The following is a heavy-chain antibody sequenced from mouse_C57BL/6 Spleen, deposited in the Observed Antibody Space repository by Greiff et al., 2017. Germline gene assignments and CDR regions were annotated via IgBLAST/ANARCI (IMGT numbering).Heavy chain of an antibody. V-gene: IGHV5-16*01. CDR3: ARVYYGYDGAWFAY. J-gene: IGHJ3*01. CDR1: GFTFSDYY. Sequence: DVKLVESEGGLVQPGSSMKLSCTASGFTFSDYYMAWVRQVPEKGLEWVANINYDGSSTYYLDSLKSRFIISRDNAKNILYLQMSSLKSEDTATYYCARVYYGYDGAWFAYWGQGTLVTVSA. CDR2: INYDGSST. D-gene: IGHD2-2*01.